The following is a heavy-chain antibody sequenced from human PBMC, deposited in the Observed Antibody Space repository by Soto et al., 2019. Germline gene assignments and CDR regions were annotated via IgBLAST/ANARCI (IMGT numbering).Heavy chain of an antibody. CDR2: IKRDGTVT. Sequence: EVQLVESGGGLVQPGESLRLSCAASGFTFSAFWMTWLRQAPGKGLEWVANIKRDGTVTHYGDSVEGRCTLSRDNAQNSLFRQLNILRPEDTAMYYCARDLSPPGDFFYDAFDVWGQGTFVTVSS. D-gene: IGHD2-21*02. CDR1: GFTFSAFW. V-gene: IGHV3-7*04. CDR3: ARDLSPPGDFFYDAFDV. J-gene: IGHJ3*01.